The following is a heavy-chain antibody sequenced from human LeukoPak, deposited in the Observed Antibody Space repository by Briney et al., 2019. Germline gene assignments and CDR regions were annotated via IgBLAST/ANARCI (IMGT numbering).Heavy chain of an antibody. CDR2: INPSGGST. J-gene: IGHJ6*03. V-gene: IGHV1-46*01. CDR1: GYTFTRYY. D-gene: IGHD3-10*01. CDR3: ARDKGPGGSGSYLPYYYYYMDV. Sequence: ASVKVSCKASGYTFTRYYMHWVRQAPGQGLEWMGIINPSGGSTSYAQKFQGRVTMTRDMSTSTVYMELSSLRSEDTAVYYCARDKGPGGSGSYLPYYYYYMDVWGKGTTVTVSS.